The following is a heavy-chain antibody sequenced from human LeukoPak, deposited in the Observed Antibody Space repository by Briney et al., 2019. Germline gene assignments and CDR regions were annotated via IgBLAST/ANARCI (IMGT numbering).Heavy chain of an antibody. CDR3: AKAGGAQGGDGGANYFYYYMDV. Sequence: PGGSLRLSCVASGFTFSSFGMHWVRQAPGRGLEWVALIWYDGSNKYYADSVKGRVTISRDNSKNTLYLQMNSLRAEDTAVYYCAKAGGAQGGDGGANYFYYYMDVWGTGTTVTVSS. CDR2: IWYDGSNK. V-gene: IGHV3-33*06. J-gene: IGHJ6*03. D-gene: IGHD2-21*01. CDR1: GFTFSSFG.